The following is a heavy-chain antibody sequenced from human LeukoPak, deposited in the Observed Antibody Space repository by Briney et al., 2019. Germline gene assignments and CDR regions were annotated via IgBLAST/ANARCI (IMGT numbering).Heavy chain of an antibody. CDR2: FSYDGNNK. CDR3: ARDSGIQLWSQVCDY. J-gene: IGHJ4*02. Sequence: GGSLRLSCAASGFTFSSYGMHWVRQAPGRGLEWVAIFSYDGNNKYYADSVKGRFTISRDNSKNTLYLQMNSLRAEDTAVYYCARDSGIQLWSQVCDYWGQGTLVTVSS. CDR1: GFTFSSYG. V-gene: IGHV3-33*08. D-gene: IGHD5-18*01.